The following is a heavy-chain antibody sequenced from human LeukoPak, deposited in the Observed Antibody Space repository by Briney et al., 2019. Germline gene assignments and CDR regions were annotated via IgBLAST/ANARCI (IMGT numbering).Heavy chain of an antibody. CDR1: GGSISSSNW. V-gene: IGHV4-4*02. CDR2: IYHSGST. Sequence: SETLSLTCAVSGGSISSSNWWSWVRQPPGKXXXXXXXIYHSGSTNYNPSLKSRVTISVDKSKNQFSLKLSSVTAADTAVYYCARGVLWFGELLPWFDPWGQGTLVTVSS. J-gene: IGHJ5*02. D-gene: IGHD3-10*01. CDR3: ARGVLWFGELLPWFDP.